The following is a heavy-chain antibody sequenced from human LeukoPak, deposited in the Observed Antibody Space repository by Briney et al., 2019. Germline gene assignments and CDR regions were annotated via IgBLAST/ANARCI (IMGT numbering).Heavy chain of an antibody. D-gene: IGHD6-13*01. V-gene: IGHV4-61*02. CDR2: IDTGDST. CDR1: GGSXSSAXYY. CDR3: AASALAAAGTDY. Sequence: XTCXXXGGSXSSAXYYWDWIRXPGRRGLXXIRRIDTGDSTNYNPSLKSRFTISVNTSKNQFSLKLSSVTAADTALYYCAASALAAAGTDYWGQGILVTVSS. J-gene: IGHJ4*02.